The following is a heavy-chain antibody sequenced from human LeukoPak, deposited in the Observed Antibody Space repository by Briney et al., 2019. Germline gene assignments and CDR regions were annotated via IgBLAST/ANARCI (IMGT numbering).Heavy chain of an antibody. V-gene: IGHV4-30-2*01. D-gene: IGHD3-3*01. CDR1: GGSISSGGYS. CDR2: IYHSGST. Sequence: SETLSLTCAVSGGSISSGGYSWSWIRQPPGKGLEWIGYIYHSGSTYYNPSLKSRGTISVDRSKNQFSLKLSSVTAADTAVYYCARAPQVGYDFNWFDPWGQGTLVTVSS. J-gene: IGHJ5*02. CDR3: ARAPQVGYDFNWFDP.